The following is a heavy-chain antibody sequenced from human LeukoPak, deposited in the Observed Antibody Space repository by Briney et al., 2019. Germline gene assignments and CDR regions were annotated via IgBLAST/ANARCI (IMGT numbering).Heavy chain of an antibody. CDR3: ASGYSSSFDSDY. Sequence: SVKVSCKASGGTFSSYAISWVRQDPGQGLEWMGRIIPIFGTANYAQKFQGRVTITTDESTSTAYMELSSLRSEDAAVYYCASGYSSSFDSDYWGQGTLVTVSS. CDR1: GGTFSSYA. CDR2: IIPIFGTA. J-gene: IGHJ4*02. V-gene: IGHV1-69*05. D-gene: IGHD6-6*01.